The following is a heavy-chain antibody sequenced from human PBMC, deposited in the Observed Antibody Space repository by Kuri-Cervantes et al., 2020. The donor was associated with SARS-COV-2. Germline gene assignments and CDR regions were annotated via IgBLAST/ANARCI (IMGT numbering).Heavy chain of an antibody. Sequence: GESLKISCAASGFTFSSYSMNWVRQAPGKGLEWVSAISGSGGSTYYADSVKGRFTISRDNSKNTLYLQMNSLRAEDTAVYYCAKDRNGLLDFDYWGQGTLVTVSS. D-gene: IGHD4-11*01. CDR1: GFTFSSYS. CDR3: AKDRNGLLDFDY. CDR2: ISGSGGST. V-gene: IGHV3-23*01. J-gene: IGHJ4*02.